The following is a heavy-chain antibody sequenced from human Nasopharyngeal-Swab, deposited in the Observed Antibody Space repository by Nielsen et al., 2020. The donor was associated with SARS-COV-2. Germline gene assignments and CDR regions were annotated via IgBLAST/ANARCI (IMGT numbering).Heavy chain of an antibody. D-gene: IGHD2-2*01. CDR2: INHSGST. CDR3: ARADYQMDY. Sequence: WIRQPPGKGLEWIGEINHSGSTNYDPSLKSRVTISVDTSKNKFSLKQSSVTAADTAVYYCARADYQMDYWGQGTLVTVSP. V-gene: IGHV4-34*01. J-gene: IGHJ4*02.